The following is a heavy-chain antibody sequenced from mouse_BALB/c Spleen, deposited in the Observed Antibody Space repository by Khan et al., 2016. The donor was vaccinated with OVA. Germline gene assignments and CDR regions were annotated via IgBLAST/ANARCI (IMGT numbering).Heavy chain of an antibody. CDR2: ISYSGST. V-gene: IGHV3-2*02. CDR3: ACSRFYYRCSFFDY. D-gene: IGHD2-14*01. CDR1: AYSITSDYA. Sequence: EVQLQESGPGLVKPSQSLSLTCTVTAYSITSDYAWTWIRQFPGNKLEWMGYISYSGSTSYNPSLKSRISITRDTSKNPFFLQLISVTTEDTATYYCACSRFYYRCSFFDYWGQGTTLTVSS. J-gene: IGHJ2*01.